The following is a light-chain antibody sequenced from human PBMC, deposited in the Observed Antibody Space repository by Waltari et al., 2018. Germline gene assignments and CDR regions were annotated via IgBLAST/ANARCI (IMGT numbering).Light chain of an antibody. CDR2: EVS. J-gene: IGLJ2*01. V-gene: IGLV2-18*02. Sequence: QSALTQPPSVSGSPGQSVTISCTGTSRDGGSYNRVSWYQQPPGTAPKRMIYEVSNRPSGVPDRFSGSKSGNTASLTISGLQAEDEADYYCSSYTSSSTSVFGGGTKLTVL. CDR1: SRDGGSYNR. CDR3: SSYTSSSTSV.